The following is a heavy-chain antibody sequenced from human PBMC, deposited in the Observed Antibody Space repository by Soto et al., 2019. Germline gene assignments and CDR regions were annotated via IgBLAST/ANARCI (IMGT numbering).Heavy chain of an antibody. CDR1: PGSFSHYY. CDR2: IKHNVSS. D-gene: IGHD6-19*01. V-gene: IGHV4-34*01. Sequence: NPSETLSLTCAVYPGSFSHYYWNWIRQSPGKGLEWIGKIKHNVSSNYNPSLRSRVSISMDMSKNQLSLKLSSVTAADTAVYYCARGGSSDWQVAFDIWGQGTMVTVSS. J-gene: IGHJ3*02. CDR3: ARGGSSDWQVAFDI.